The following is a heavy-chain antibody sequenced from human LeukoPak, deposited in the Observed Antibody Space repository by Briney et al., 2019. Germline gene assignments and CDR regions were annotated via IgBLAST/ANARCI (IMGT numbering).Heavy chain of an antibody. CDR2: ISAYNGNT. CDR1: GYTFTSYG. J-gene: IGHJ6*02. D-gene: IGHD3-3*01. V-gene: IGHV1-18*01. Sequence: ASVKVSCKASGYTFTSYGISWVRQAPGQGLEWMGWISAYNGNTNYAQKLQDRVTMTTDTSTSTAYMELRSLRSDDTAVYYCARAFLRIGASYYYYGMDVWGQGTTVTVSS. CDR3: ARAFLRIGASYYYYGMDV.